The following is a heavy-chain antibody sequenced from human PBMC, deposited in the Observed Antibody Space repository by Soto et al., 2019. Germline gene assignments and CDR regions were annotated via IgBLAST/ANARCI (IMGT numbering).Heavy chain of an antibody. D-gene: IGHD2-21*02. CDR1: GFTFSNAW. Sequence: VQLVESGGGLVKPGGSLRLSCAASGFTFSNAWMSWVRQAPGKGLEWVGRIKSKTAGGTTDYAAPVKGRFTISRDDSKNTLYLQMNSLKTEDTAVYYCTTGVTANFAYCGEGTLVTVS. CDR3: TTGVTANFAY. J-gene: IGHJ4*02. V-gene: IGHV3-15*01. CDR2: IKSKTAGGTT.